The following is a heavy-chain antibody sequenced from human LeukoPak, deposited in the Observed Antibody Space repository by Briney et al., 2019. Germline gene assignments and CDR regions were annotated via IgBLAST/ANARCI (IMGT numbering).Heavy chain of an antibody. CDR2: IYSGGST. Sequence: GGSLRLSCAASGFTVSSNYMNWVRQAPGKGLEWVSVIYSGGSTYYADSVKGRFTISRDNSKNTLYLQMNRLRAEDTAVYYCAREPYGGTPYYFDYWGQGTLVTVSS. CDR1: GFTVSSNY. CDR3: AREPYGGTPYYFDY. V-gene: IGHV3-53*01. D-gene: IGHD4-23*01. J-gene: IGHJ4*02.